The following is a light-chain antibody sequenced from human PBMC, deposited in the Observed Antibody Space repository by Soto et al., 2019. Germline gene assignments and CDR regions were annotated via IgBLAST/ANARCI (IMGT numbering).Light chain of an antibody. J-gene: IGKJ2*01. CDR2: KVS. V-gene: IGKV2-30*01. CDR3: MQGIHWPPYT. Sequence: DVVMTQSPLSLPVTLGQPASISCRSSQSLAYIDGNTYLNWFQQRPGQSPRRLIYKVSNRDSGVPDRFSGSGSGTDFTLKISRVEAEDVGVYYCMQGIHWPPYTFGQGTKLEIK. CDR1: QSLAYIDGNTY.